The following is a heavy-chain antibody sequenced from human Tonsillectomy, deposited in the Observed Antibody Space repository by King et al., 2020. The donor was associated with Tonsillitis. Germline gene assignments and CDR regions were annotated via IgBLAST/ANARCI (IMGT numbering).Heavy chain of an antibody. J-gene: IGHJ5*01. V-gene: IGHV3-7*01. CDR2: IKQEGSEQ. D-gene: IGHD3-16*01. CDR3: AKDLSQLPVFGDNGFDS. CDR1: GFTFSNYW. Sequence: QLVQSGGTLVQPGGSLRLSCAASGFTFSNYWMNWVRQTPGKGLEWVAIIKQEGSEQYYVDSVKGRFTISRDNSKNSLHLQMNSLRAEDTAVYYCAKDLSQLPVFGDNGFDSWGRGTLVPVSA.